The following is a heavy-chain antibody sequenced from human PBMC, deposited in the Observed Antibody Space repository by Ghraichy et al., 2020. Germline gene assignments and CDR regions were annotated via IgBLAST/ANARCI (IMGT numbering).Heavy chain of an antibody. CDR2: ISSTSNYI. J-gene: IGHJ4*02. CDR1: GFMFSSYS. CDR3: ARVALMRKVVIYWNDY. D-gene: IGHD2-21*01. Sequence: ESLNISCVASGFMFSSYSMAWVRQAPGKGLEWVSSISSTSNYIFYADSVKGRFTISRDDAQNSLYLQMNSLGAEDSAVYYCARVALMRKVVIYWNDYWGQGALVTVSS. V-gene: IGHV3-21*06.